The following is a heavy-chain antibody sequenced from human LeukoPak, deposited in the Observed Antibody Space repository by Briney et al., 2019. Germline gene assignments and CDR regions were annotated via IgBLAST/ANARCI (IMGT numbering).Heavy chain of an antibody. CDR3: ASVSRGSGSNADGWYFDY. D-gene: IGHD3-10*01. CDR2: INPSGGST. Sequence: GASVKVSCKTSGYTFTSHYIHWVRQAPGQGLEWMGIINPSGGSTSYAQKFQGSVTMTRDTSTSTVYMELSSLRSEDTAVYYCASVSRGSGSNADGWYFDYWGQGTLVTVSS. J-gene: IGHJ4*02. V-gene: IGHV1-46*01. CDR1: GYTFTSHY.